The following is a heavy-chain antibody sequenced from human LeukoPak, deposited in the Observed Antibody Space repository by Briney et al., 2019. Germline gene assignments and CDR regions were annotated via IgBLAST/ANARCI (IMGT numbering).Heavy chain of an antibody. CDR2: ISWNSGSI. Sequence: GGSLRLSCAASGFTFSSYSMNWVRHAPGKGLEWVSGISWNSGSIGYADSVKGRFTISRDNVKNSLYLQMNSLRAEDTALYYCAKDFLAYYYDSSGYPDYWGQGTLVTVSS. CDR3: AKDFLAYYYDSSGYPDY. J-gene: IGHJ4*02. CDR1: GFTFSSYS. D-gene: IGHD3-22*01. V-gene: IGHV3-9*01.